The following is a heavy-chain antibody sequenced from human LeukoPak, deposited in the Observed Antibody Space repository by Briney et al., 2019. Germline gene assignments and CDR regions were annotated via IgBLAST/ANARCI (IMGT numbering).Heavy chain of an antibody. CDR2: INPNSGGT. V-gene: IGHV1-2*02. CDR3: ATARDRNSVYSSLDY. D-gene: IGHD5/OR15-5a*01. CDR1: GYIFTGYY. Sequence: ASVKVSCKASGYIFTGYYMHWVRQAPGQGLEWMGWINPNSGGTNYAQKFQGRVTMTRDTSLSTDYMELSSLRSDDTAVYYCATARDRNSVYSSLDYWGQGTLVTVSS. J-gene: IGHJ4*02.